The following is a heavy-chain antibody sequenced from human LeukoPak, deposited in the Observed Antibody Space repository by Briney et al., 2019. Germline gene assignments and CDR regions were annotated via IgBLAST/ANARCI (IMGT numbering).Heavy chain of an antibody. CDR3: ARGGGLDV. J-gene: IGHJ6*02. CDR2: ISGTGGST. D-gene: IGHD3-16*01. V-gene: IGHV3-23*01. CDR1: GFTFSNYA. Sequence: GGSLRLSCAASGFTFSNYAMSWVRQAPGKGLEWVAGISGTGGSTHYADSVKGRFTISRDNAKNSLYLQMSNLRAEDTAVYSCARGGGLDVWGQGATVTVSS.